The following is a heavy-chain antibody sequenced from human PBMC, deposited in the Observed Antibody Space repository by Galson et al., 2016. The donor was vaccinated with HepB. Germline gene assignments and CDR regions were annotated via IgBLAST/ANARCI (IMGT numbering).Heavy chain of an antibody. D-gene: IGHD5-18*01. CDR2: VYPGGSP. Sequence: SETLSLTCAVYGGSFSGSYWSWIRQSPGKGLEWIGEVYPGGSPNYSPSLKSRVTISVATSKSQFSLKLRSVTAADTAVYYCARDKNERGYSYGHFDYWGQGALVTVSS. V-gene: IGHV4-34*01. CDR3: ARDKNERGYSYGHFDY. CDR1: GGSFSGSY. J-gene: IGHJ4*02.